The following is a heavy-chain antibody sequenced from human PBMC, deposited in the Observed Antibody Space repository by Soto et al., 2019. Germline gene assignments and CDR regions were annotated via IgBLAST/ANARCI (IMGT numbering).Heavy chain of an antibody. CDR2: INPNSGGT. Sequence: ASVKVSCKAFGGTFSSYAISWVRQAPGQGLEWMGWINPNSGGTNYAQKFQGRVTMTRDTSISTAYMELSRLRSDDTAVYYCATVIAAPLSGNYGWGQGTLVTVSS. V-gene: IGHV1-2*02. J-gene: IGHJ4*02. CDR3: ATVIAAPLSGNYG. D-gene: IGHD6-6*01. CDR1: GGTFSSYA.